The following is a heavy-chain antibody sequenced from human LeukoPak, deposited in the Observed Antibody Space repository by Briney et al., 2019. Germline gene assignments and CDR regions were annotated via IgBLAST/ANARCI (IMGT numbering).Heavy chain of an antibody. Sequence: GGSLRLSCAASGFTFSSYGMHWVGQAPGKGLEWVAVISYDGSNKYYADSVKGRFTISRDNSKNTLYLQMNSLRAEDTAVYYCARAVAGTFDYWGQGTLVTVSS. J-gene: IGHJ4*02. CDR2: ISYDGSNK. V-gene: IGHV3-30*19. CDR3: ARAVAGTFDY. D-gene: IGHD6-19*01. CDR1: GFTFSSYG.